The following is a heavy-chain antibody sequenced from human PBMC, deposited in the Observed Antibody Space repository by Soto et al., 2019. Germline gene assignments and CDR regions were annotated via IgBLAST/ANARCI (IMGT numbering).Heavy chain of an antibody. CDR1: GGTFSSYA. CDR2: IIPIFGTA. D-gene: IGHD3-22*01. J-gene: IGHJ4*02. Sequence: SVKVSCKASGGTFSSYAISWVRQAPGQGLEWMGGIIPIFGTANYAQKFQGRVTITADEATSTAYMELSSLSSEDTAVYYCTRETQGSSGSRSLDHWGQGTLVTLSS. V-gene: IGHV1-69*13. CDR3: TRETQGSSGSRSLDH.